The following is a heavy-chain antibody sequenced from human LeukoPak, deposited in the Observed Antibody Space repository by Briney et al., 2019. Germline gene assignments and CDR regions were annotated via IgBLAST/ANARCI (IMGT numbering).Heavy chain of an antibody. D-gene: IGHD2-2*01. CDR1: EYTFTGYY. CDR2: INPNSGGT. Sequence: ASVKVSCKASEYTFTGYYMHWVRQAPGQGLEWMGWINPNSGGTKYAQKFQGRVTMTRDTSISTAYMELSRLRSDDTAVYYCARDLSDIVVVPAVTAYWGQGTLVTVSS. V-gene: IGHV1-2*02. CDR3: ARDLSDIVVVPAVTAY. J-gene: IGHJ4*02.